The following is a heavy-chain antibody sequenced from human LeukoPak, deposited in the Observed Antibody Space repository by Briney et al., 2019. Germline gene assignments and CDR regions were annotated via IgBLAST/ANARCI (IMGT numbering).Heavy chain of an antibody. Sequence: GGSLRLSCSASGFTVSSNYMSWVRQAPGRGLEWVAVIYSGGSTYYADSVKVRITISRDNSKNTQYRQMNSLRAEDTAVYYCARDLATNDYWGQGTLVTVSS. J-gene: IGHJ4*02. CDR1: GFTVSSNY. D-gene: IGHD5-24*01. CDR2: IYSGGST. CDR3: ARDLATNDY. V-gene: IGHV3-53*01.